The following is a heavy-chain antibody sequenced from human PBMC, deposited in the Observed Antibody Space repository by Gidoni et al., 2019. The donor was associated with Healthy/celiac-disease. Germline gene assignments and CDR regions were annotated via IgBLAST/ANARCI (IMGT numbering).Heavy chain of an antibody. D-gene: IGHD3-9*01. J-gene: IGHJ4*02. CDR1: GGSISSSSYD. CDR3: ARVLLTNYDFLSGYPYYFDY. V-gene: IGHV4-39*01. CDR2: IYYSGIT. Sequence: QRQLQESGPGRVQPSETRSLTCTVSGGSISSSSYDWGWIRQPPGQGLEWIGSIYYSGITYSNPSLQRRVTISVDTSKHQFSLKLSSVTAADTAVYYCARVLLTNYDFLSGYPYYFDYWGQGTLVTVSS.